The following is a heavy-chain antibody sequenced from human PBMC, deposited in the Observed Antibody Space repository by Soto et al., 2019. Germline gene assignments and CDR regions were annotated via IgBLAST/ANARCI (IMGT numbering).Heavy chain of an antibody. V-gene: IGHV3-30*04. CDR3: ARDKFGSSSSQLGNTYYHCYGLDV. J-gene: IGHJ6*02. D-gene: IGHD6-6*01. Sequence: PGGSLRLPCAASGFTFSSYAMHWVRQTPGKGLEWVAIISHDGSNKYYADSVKGRFTISRDNSKNTLYLQMNSLRVEDTSVYYCARDKFGSSSSQLGNTYYHCYGLDVWGQGTTVTVYS. CDR2: ISHDGSNK. CDR1: GFTFSSYA.